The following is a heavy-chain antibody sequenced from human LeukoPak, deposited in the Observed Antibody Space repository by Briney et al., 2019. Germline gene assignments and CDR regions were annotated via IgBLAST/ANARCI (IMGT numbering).Heavy chain of an antibody. CDR3: AKGGSTNFYYGDV. J-gene: IGHJ6*02. V-gene: IGHV4-59*01. CDR1: GGSMTNLY. D-gene: IGHD2/OR15-2a*01. Sequence: PSESLSLTCRVSGGSMTNLYWTSIRLPPGKGLEWIGVIYDSGSTRYNTSHESRITISVDTSKNQFSLKLSSVTAADTAVYYCAKGGSTNFYYGDVWGQGTTVTVSS. CDR2: IYDSGST.